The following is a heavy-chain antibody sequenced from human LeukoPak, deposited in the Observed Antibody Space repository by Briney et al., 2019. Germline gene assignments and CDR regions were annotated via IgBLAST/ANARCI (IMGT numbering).Heavy chain of an antibody. CDR2: IYPGDSDT. V-gene: IGHV5-51*01. CDR3: ARHQGSGWFDEGMVGSSADAFDI. J-gene: IGHJ3*02. D-gene: IGHD6-19*01. Sequence: GESLKISCKGSGYSFTSYWIGWVRQMPGKGLEWMGIIYPGDSDTRYSPSFQGQVTISADKSISTAYLQWSSLKASDTAMYYCARHQGSGWFDEGMVGSSADAFDIWGQGTMVTVSS. CDR1: GYSFTSYW.